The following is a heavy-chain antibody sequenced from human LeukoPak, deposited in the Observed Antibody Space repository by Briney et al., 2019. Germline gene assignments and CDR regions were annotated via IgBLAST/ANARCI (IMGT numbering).Heavy chain of an antibody. D-gene: IGHD3-10*01. J-gene: IGHJ1*01. Sequence: GSLGLSCAASGFTFNSYSMSWVRQTPGKGLEWIGSIYYSGSTYYNPSLKSRVTISVDTSKNQFSLKLSSVTAADTAVYYCASSMGELLWFGESTIEYFQHWGQGTLVTVSS. CDR3: ASSMGELLWFGESTIEYFQH. CDR2: IYYSGST. V-gene: IGHV4-39*07. CDR1: GFTFNSYS.